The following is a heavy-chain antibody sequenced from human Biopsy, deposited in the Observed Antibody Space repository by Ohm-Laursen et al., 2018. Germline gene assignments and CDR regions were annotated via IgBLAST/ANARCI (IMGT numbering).Heavy chain of an antibody. CDR2: IYYSGST. V-gene: IGHV4-59*01. CDR3: ARATNSTGWPYYYFYGMDV. D-gene: IGHD2/OR15-2a*01. CDR1: GGSISSDY. Sequence: TLSLTCHVSGGSISSDYWSWIRQTPGKGLEWIGYIYYSGSTNYNPSLKSRVTISVDTSKNQFSLRLNSVTAADTAVYYCARATNSTGWPYYYFYGMDVWGQGTTVTVSS. J-gene: IGHJ6*02.